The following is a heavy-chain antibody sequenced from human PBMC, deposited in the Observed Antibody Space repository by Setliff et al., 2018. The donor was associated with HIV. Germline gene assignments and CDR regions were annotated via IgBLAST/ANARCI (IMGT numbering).Heavy chain of an antibody. Sequence: SETLSLTCNVSGDSMSSYYWSWIRQPPGKGLEWIGYIYTSGSTDYNPSLKSRVTISLDTSKNQFSLERSSLTAAYTAVYYCARDYYGGYGDYDFCNYFDYWGQGTLVTVS. V-gene: IGHV4-4*08. CDR2: IYTSGST. CDR3: ARDYYGGYGDYDFCNYFDY. CDR1: GDSMSSYY. J-gene: IGHJ4*02. D-gene: IGHD4-17*01.